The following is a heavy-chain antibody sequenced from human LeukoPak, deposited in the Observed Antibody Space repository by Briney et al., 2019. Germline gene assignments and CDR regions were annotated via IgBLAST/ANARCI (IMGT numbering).Heavy chain of an antibody. D-gene: IGHD3-3*01. CDR3: ANYDFWSNTAAGFDY. V-gene: IGHV3-30*02. CDR1: GFTFSSYG. CDR2: IRYDGSNK. J-gene: IGHJ4*02. Sequence: HPGGSLRLSCAASGFTFSSYGMHWVRQAPGKGLEWVAFIRYDGSNKYYADSVKGRFTISRDNSKNTLYLQMNSLRAEDTAVYYCANYDFWSNTAAGFDYWGQGTLVTVSS.